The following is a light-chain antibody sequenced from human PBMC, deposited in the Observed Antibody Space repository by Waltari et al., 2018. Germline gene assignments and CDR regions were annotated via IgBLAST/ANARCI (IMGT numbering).Light chain of an antibody. J-gene: IGLJ2*01. CDR1: NSNIGRNY. CDR3: ASWDDGLSGLI. Sequence: QSVVTQPPSASGTPGQSVTISCYGTNSNIGRNYVYWYQQFPGMAPKLLLYSNNRRPSGVPDRFSGSKSGTSAALAINGLRSEDEAHYYCASWDDGLSGLIFGGGTELTV. V-gene: IGLV1-47*02. CDR2: SNN.